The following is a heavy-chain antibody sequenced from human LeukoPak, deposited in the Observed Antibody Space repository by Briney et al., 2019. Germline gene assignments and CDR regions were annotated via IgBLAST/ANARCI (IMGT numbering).Heavy chain of an antibody. V-gene: IGHV3-48*03. CDR2: ISSSATNI. Sequence: GGSLRLSCAASGFTFSSSEMKWVRQAPGKGLEWVSYISSSATNIYYADSVKAIFTNSRDNAKNSLYMQMNSLRAEDTAVYNCAREPRLPATAMCWFDPWGQGTLVTVSS. J-gene: IGHJ5*02. CDR3: AREPRLPATAMCWFDP. D-gene: IGHD2-2*01. CDR1: GFTFSSSE.